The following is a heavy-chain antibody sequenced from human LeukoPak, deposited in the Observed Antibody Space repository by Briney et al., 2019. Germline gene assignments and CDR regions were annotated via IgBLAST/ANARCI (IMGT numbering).Heavy chain of an antibody. CDR3: AREVVTQAIYSGYDAFEI. Sequence: PGGSLRLSCAASGFTVSSNYMSWVRQAPGKGLEWVSVIYSGGSTYYADSVKGRFTISRDNSKNTLYLQMNSLRAEDTAVYYCAREVVTQAIYSGYDAFEIWGQGTMVTVSS. V-gene: IGHV3-53*01. J-gene: IGHJ3*02. CDR1: GFTVSSNY. D-gene: IGHD5-12*01. CDR2: IYSGGST.